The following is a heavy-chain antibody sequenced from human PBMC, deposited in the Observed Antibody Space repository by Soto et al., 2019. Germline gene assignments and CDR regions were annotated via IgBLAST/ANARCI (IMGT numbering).Heavy chain of an antibody. CDR1: GGSISSSNW. CDR3: ARNYCISTSCYSGYSSGWFDYYYYGMDV. J-gene: IGHJ6*02. CDR2: IYHSGST. V-gene: IGHV4-4*02. D-gene: IGHD2-2*01. Sequence: SETLSLTCAVSGGSISSSNWWSWVRQPPGKGLEWIGEIYHSGSTNYNPSLKSRVTISVDKSKNQFSLKLSSVTAADTAVYYCARNYCISTSCYSGYSSGWFDYYYYGMDVWGQGTTVTVSS.